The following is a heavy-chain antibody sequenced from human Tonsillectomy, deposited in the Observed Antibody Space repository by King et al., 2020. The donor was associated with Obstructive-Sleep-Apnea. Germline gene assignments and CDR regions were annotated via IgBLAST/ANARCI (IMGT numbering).Heavy chain of an antibody. CDR3: ARGYGSGSYSPPPIDY. D-gene: IGHD3-10*01. CDR2: IYYSGST. Sequence: LQLQESGPGLVKPSETLSLTCTVSGGSISSSSYYWGWIRQPPGKGLEWIGSIYYSGSTYYNPSLQSRVTISVDTSKNQFSLKVRSVTAADTAVYYCARGYGSGSYSPPPIDYWGQGTLVTVSS. J-gene: IGHJ4*02. CDR1: GGSISSSSYY. V-gene: IGHV4-39*07.